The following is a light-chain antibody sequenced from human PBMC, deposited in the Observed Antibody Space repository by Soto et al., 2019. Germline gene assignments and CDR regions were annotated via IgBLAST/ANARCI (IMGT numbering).Light chain of an antibody. V-gene: IGKV1-39*01. CDR3: QQSYSSPPT. CDR1: QSISSW. J-gene: IGKJ1*01. Sequence: QLTSSPPALSRSLVQRVTLTCRASQSISSWLAWYQQKPGKAPKLLIFAASSLQSGVPSRFSGSRSGPDFTLTISSLQPEDFATYYCQQSYSSPPTFGQGTKVDIK. CDR2: AAS.